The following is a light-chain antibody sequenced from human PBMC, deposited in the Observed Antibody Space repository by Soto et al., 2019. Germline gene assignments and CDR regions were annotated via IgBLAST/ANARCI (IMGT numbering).Light chain of an antibody. CDR1: SSDVGSYNL. CDR3: CSYAGSSTV. Sequence: QSVLAQPASVSGSPGQSITISCTGTSSDVGSYNLVSWYQQHPGKAPKLMIYEGSKRPSGGSNRFSGSKSGNTASLPISGLQAEDEADYYCCSYAGSSTVFGTGTKVTVL. J-gene: IGLJ1*01. V-gene: IGLV2-23*03. CDR2: EGS.